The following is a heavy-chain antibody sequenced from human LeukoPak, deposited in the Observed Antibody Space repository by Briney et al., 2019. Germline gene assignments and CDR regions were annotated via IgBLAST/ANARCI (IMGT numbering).Heavy chain of an antibody. V-gene: IGHV3-23*01. J-gene: IGHJ4*02. CDR2: IAGSGGST. D-gene: IGHD3-10*01. CDR3: AKSRAALVVRGVGPHS. CDR1: EFTFNSYA. Sequence: GGSLRLSCAASEFTFNSYAMSCVRQAPGKGLEWVSTIAGSGGSTYYADSVKGRFTISRDNSNNALYLQMDSLRPEDTAVYYCAKSRAALVVRGVGPHSWGQGTLVTVSS.